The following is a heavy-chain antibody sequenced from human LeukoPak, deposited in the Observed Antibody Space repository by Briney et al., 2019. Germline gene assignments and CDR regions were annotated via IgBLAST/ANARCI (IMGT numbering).Heavy chain of an antibody. CDR1: GFTFDDYA. V-gene: IGHV3-9*03. CDR3: AKRTYYDFWVSWFDP. J-gene: IGHJ5*02. D-gene: IGHD3-3*01. Sequence: GGSLRLSCAASGFTFDDYAMHWVRQAPGKGLEWVSGISWNSGSIGYADSVKGRFTISRDNAKNSLYLQMNSLRAEDMALYYCAKRTYYDFWVSWFDPWGQGTLVTVSS. CDR2: ISWNSGSI.